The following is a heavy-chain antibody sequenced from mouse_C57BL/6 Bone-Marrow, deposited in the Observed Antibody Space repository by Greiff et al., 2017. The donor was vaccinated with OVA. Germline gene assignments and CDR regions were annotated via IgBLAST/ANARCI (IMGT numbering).Heavy chain of an antibody. V-gene: IGHV1-19*01. CDR3: ARSGPFDY. D-gene: IGHD3-1*01. J-gene: IGHJ2*01. CDR1: GYTFTDYY. CDR2: INPYNGGT. Sequence: VQLQQSGPVLVKPGASVKMSCKASGYTFTDYYMNWVKQSHGKSLEWIGVINPYNGGTSYNQKFKGKATLTVDKPSSTAYMQLSSLTSEDSAVYYCARSGPFDYWGQGTTLTVSS.